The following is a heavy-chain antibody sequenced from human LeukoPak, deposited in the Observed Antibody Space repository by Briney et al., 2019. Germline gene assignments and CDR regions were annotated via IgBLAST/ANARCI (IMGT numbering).Heavy chain of an antibody. CDR3: ARDQEVHGYIYGAFDI. V-gene: IGHV1-46*01. CDR2: INPSGGST. Sequence: ASVKVSCKASGYTFTSYYMHWVRQAPGQGLEWMGIINPSGGSTSYAQKFQGRVTMTRDTSTSTVYMELSSLRSEDTAVYYCARDQEVHGYIYGAFDIWGQGTMVTVSS. D-gene: IGHD5-18*01. CDR1: GYTFTSYY. J-gene: IGHJ3*02.